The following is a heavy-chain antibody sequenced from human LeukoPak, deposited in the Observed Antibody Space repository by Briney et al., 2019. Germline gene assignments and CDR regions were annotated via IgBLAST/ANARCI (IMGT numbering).Heavy chain of an antibody. J-gene: IGHJ5*02. CDR1: GGSVSSSTYY. V-gene: IGHV4-31*03. CDR2: IYYSGST. Sequence: SETLSLTCSVSGGSVSSSTYYWGWIRQHSGKGLEWIGGIYYSGSTYYNPSLKSRVTISVDTSKNQFSLKLSSVTAADTAVYYCARANSDSSSWYSAASWFDPWGQGTLVTFSP. CDR3: ARANSDSSSWYSAASWFDP. D-gene: IGHD6-13*01.